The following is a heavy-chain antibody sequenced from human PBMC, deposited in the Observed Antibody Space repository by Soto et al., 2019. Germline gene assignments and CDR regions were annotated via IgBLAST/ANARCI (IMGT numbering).Heavy chain of an antibody. D-gene: IGHD3-22*01. V-gene: IGHV1-69*02. CDR2: IIPILGIA. CDR1: GGTFSSYT. Sequence: ASVKVSCKASGGTFSSYTISWVRQAPGQGLEWMGRIIPILGIANYAQKFQGRVTITADKSTSTAYMELSSLRSEDTAVYYCARPNWDYYXSSYDAFDIWGQGTMVTVSS. CDR3: ARPNWDYYXSSYDAFDI. J-gene: IGHJ3*02.